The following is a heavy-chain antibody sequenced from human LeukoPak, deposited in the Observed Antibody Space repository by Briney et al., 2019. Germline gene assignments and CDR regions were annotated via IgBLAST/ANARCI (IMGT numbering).Heavy chain of an antibody. J-gene: IGHJ4*02. CDR2: LSPDGGTT. D-gene: IGHD6-19*01. CDR3: ATAGQWRFDS. CDR1: GFTFSSYW. Sequence: GGSLRLSCAASGFTFSSYWMHWVRQAPGKGLEWVSRLSPDGGTTDYSDSVRGRFTISRDNARDTLYLQMNSLRADDTAVYYCATAGQWRFDSWGLGTLVTVSS. V-gene: IGHV3-74*01.